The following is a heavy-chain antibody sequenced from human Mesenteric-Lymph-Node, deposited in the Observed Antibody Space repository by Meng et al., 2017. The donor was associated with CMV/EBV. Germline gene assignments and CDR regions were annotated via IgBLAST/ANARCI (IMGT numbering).Heavy chain of an antibody. CDR1: GESSRRGSYY. CDR2: IYYTGSA. Sequence: SGESSRRGSYYWGGIRQPPGKGLEWMGTIYYTGSAYYNPSLKSRVTISVDTSKNQFSLRLTSLTAADTAVYYCARDLSGSGIYPYFDPWGQGTLVTVSS. V-gene: IGHV4-39*07. J-gene: IGHJ5*02. CDR3: ARDLSGSGIYPYFDP. D-gene: IGHD3-10*01.